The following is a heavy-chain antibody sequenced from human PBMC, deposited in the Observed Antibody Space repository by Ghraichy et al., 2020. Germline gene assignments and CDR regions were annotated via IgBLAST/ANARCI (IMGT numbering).Heavy chain of an antibody. CDR2: ISGSGTST. V-gene: IGHV3-23*01. J-gene: IGHJ4*02. Sequence: GESLNISCAASGFTFSSYGMSWVRRAPGKGLEWVSAISGSGTSTYYADSVKGRFTISRDNSKNTLYLQMNSLRAEDTAVYYCAKDRWTSGTSCFDYCGQGTLVTVSS. D-gene: IGHD2-2*01. CDR3: AKDRWTSGTSCFDY. CDR1: GFTFSSYG.